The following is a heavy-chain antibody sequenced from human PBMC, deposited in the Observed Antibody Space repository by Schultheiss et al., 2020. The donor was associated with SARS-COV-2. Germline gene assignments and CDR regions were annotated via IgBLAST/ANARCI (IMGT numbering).Heavy chain of an antibody. V-gene: IGHV4-4*07. CDR1: GGSISSFY. D-gene: IGHD3-22*01. CDR3: VRDDGGYFRTSWFDP. J-gene: IGHJ5*02. CDR2: FHSSGTT. Sequence: SETLSLTCTVSGGSISSFYWSWIRQPAGKGLEWIGRFHSSGTTNYNPSLKSRVTMSADTSKNQFSLKLSSVTAADTAVYYCVRDDGGYFRTSWFDPWGQGNRVTVSS.